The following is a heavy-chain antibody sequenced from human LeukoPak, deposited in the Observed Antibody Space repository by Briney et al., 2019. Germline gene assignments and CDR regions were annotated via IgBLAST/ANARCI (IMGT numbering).Heavy chain of an antibody. CDR2: IYSGDST. J-gene: IGHJ5*02. CDR1: GFTVGSNY. V-gene: IGHV3-66*01. D-gene: IGHD2/OR15-2a*01. Sequence: PGGSLRLSCAASGFTVGSNYMNWVRQTPGKGLEWVSVIYSGDSTFYADSVKGRFTISRDNAKNSLYLQMKSLRAEDTAVYYCARGKTSQNIVTRKTYNWFDPWGQGTLVTVSS. CDR3: ARGKTSQNIVTRKTYNWFDP.